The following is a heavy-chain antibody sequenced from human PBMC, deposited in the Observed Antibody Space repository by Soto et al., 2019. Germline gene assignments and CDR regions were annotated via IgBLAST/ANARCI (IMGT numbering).Heavy chain of an antibody. CDR2: MNPNSGET. J-gene: IGHJ5*02. CDR1: GYTFTDYD. CDR3: ARVAVAARPRWYNWFDP. Sequence: QEQLVQSGAEVKKPGASVKVSCKTSGYTFTDYDINWVRQATGQGLEWIGWMNPNSGETGYAQKFQGSVTMTRSASLSTAYLEMSSLRSEDTAVYYCARVAVAARPRWYNWFDPWGQGPLVTVSS. V-gene: IGHV1-8*01. D-gene: IGHD2-15*01.